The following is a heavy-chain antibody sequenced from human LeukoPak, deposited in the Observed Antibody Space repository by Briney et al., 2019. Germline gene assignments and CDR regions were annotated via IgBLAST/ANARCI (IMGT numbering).Heavy chain of an antibody. CDR3: ATEGYPGYSSIFYDY. J-gene: IGHJ4*02. D-gene: IGHD6-13*01. V-gene: IGHV3-23*01. CDR1: GFTFSSYA. CDR2: ISGSSGST. Sequence: GGSLRLSCAAPGFTFSSYAMSWVRQAPGKGLEWVSTISGSSGSTYYADSVKGRFTISRDNSRNALYLQMNSLRAEDTAIYYCATEGYPGYSSIFYDYWGQGTLVTVSS.